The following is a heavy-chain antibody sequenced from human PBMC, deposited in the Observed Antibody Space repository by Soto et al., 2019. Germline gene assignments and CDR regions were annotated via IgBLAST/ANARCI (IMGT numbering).Heavy chain of an antibody. CDR1: GGTFSSYA. Sequence: QVQLVQSGAEVKKPGSSVKVSCKASGGTFSSYAISWVRQAPGQGLEWMGGFIPMFNRPHSARKFQGRVTITAAESTSTAYMDLSSLRSEDTAVDYCARCQFHHVSNYYYALDVWGQGTTVTVSS. CDR3: ARCQFHHVSNYYYALDV. J-gene: IGHJ6*02. CDR2: FIPMFNRP. V-gene: IGHV1-69*01.